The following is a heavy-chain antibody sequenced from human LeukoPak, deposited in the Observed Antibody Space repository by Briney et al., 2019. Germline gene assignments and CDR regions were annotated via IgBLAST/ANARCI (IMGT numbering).Heavy chain of an antibody. CDR2: IIPIFGTA. Sequence: GSSVKVSCKASGGTFSSYAISWVRQAPGQGLEWMGGIIPIFGTANYAQKFQGRVTITADESTSTAYMELSSLRSEDTAVYYCARDGAPRIAAAVNWFDPWGQGTLVTVSS. V-gene: IGHV1-69*01. CDR1: GGTFSSYA. D-gene: IGHD6-13*01. CDR3: ARDGAPRIAAAVNWFDP. J-gene: IGHJ5*02.